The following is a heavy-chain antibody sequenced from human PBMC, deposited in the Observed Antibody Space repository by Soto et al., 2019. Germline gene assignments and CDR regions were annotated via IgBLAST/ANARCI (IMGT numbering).Heavy chain of an antibody. V-gene: IGHV3-20*01. CDR2: INWNGGST. J-gene: IGHJ4*02. CDR1: GFTFDDYG. D-gene: IGHD3-10*01. CDR3: ASNYYGSGSYPYYFDY. Sequence: GGSLRLSCAASGFTFDDYGMSWVRQAPGKGLEWVSGINWNGGSTGYADSVKGRFTISRDNAKNSLYLQMNSLRAEDTALYHCASNYYGSGSYPYYFDYWGQGTLVTVSS.